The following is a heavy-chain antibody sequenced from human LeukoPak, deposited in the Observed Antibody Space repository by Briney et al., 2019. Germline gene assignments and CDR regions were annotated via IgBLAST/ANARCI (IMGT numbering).Heavy chain of an antibody. V-gene: IGHV4-34*01. CDR3: ASRKVDTAMVTGYYYGMDV. CDR1: GGSFSGYY. CDR2: INHSGST. D-gene: IGHD5-18*01. Sequence: PSETLSLTCAVYGGSFSGYYWSWIRQPPGEGLEWIGEINHSGSTNYNPSLKSRVTISVDTSKNQFSLKLSSVTAADTAVYYCASRKVDTAMVTGYYYGMDVWGQGTTVTVSS. J-gene: IGHJ6*02.